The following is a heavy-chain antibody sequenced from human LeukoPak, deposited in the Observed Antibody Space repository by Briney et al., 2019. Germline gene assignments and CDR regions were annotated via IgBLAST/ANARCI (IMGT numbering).Heavy chain of an antibody. D-gene: IGHD5-12*01. J-gene: IGHJ4*02. CDR2: IYYSGST. V-gene: IGHV4-59*01. CDR3: ARATLRGIQIDY. Sequence: PSETLSLTCTVSGGSISSYYWSWTRQPPGKGLEWIGYIYYSGSTNYNPSLKSRVTISVDTSKNQFSLKLISVTAADTAVYYCARATLRGIQIDYWGQGTLVTVSS. CDR1: GGSISSYY.